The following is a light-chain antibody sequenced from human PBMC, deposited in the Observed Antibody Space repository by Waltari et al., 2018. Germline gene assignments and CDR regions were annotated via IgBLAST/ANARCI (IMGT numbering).Light chain of an antibody. Sequence: DIQMTQSPISLSASVGDRVTISCRASQNIGSYLNWYQQKPGKAPKLLIYSSSNLQSGVPSRFSGSGYVTDFTFTISSLQPEDFGTYYCKNTHNTPHTFAQGTKVEIK. J-gene: IGKJ1*01. CDR1: QNIGSY. CDR3: KNTHNTPHT. CDR2: SSS. V-gene: IGKV1-39*01.